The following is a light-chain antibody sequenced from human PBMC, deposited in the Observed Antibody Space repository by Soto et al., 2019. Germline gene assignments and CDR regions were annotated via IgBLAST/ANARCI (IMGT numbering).Light chain of an antibody. CDR2: GNG. CDR3: SSYTSSSTVV. CDR1: SSNIGAGHD. J-gene: IGLJ2*01. V-gene: IGLV1-40*01. Sequence: QSVLTQPPSVSGAPGQRVTISCTGSSSNIGAGHDVHWYQQLPGTAPKLLIYGNGNRPSGVPDRFSGSKSGNTASLTISGLQAEDEADYYCSSYTSSSTVVFGGGTKLTVL.